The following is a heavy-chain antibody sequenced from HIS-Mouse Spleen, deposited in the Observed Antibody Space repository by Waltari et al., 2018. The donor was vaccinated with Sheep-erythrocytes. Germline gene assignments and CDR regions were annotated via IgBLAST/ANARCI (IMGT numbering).Heavy chain of an antibody. D-gene: IGHD3-10*01. CDR2: IYYSGRT. Sequence: QVQLQESGPGLVKPSQTLSLTCTVSGVSISSGGYYWSWIRQHPGKGLEWIGYIYYSGRTYYTPSLKSRVTISVDTSKNQFSLKLSSVTAADTAVYYCARALIITMVRGVTSNWFDPWGQGTLVTVSS. V-gene: IGHV4-31*03. CDR1: GVSISSGGYY. CDR3: ARALIITMVRGVTSNWFDP. J-gene: IGHJ5*02.